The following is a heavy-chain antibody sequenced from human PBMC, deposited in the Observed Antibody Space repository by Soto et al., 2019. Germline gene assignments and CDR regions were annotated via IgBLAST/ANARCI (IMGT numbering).Heavy chain of an antibody. Sequence: GGSLRLSCAASGFTFSSYWMSWVRQAPGKGLEWAANIKQDGSEKYYVDSVKGRFTISRDNAKNSLYLQMNSLRAEDTAVYYCARDHHETYYYYYMDVWGKGTTVTVSS. V-gene: IGHV3-7*01. J-gene: IGHJ6*03. CDR2: IKQDGSEK. CDR3: ARDHHETYYYYYMDV. CDR1: GFTFSSYW.